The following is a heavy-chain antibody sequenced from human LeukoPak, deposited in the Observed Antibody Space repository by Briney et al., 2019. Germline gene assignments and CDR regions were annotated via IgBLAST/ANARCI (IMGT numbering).Heavy chain of an antibody. CDR3: ARRSYDILTGYYYDAFDI. D-gene: IGHD3-9*01. Sequence: SETPSLTCTVSGYSISSDYYWGWIRQPPGKGLEWIGSIYHSGSTYYNPSLKSRVTISVDTSKNQFSLKLSSVTAADTAVYYCARRSYDILTGYYYDAFDIWGQGTMVTVSS. CDR1: GYSISSDYY. V-gene: IGHV4-38-2*02. J-gene: IGHJ3*02. CDR2: IYHSGST.